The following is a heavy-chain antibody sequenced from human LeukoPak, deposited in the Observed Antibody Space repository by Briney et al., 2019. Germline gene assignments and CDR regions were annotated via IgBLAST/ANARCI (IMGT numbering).Heavy chain of an antibody. CDR3: ATFSGSFQRFDY. V-gene: IGHV3-23*01. D-gene: IGHD1-26*01. CDR2: ISRSGGST. J-gene: IGHJ4*02. CDR1: GITFSSYA. Sequence: GGSLTLSCAASGITFSSYAMIWLRQAPGKGLEWVSGISRSGGSTYNADADSVKGRFTISRDNSKNTLYLQMNSLRAEDTAVYYCATFSGSFQRFDYWGQGTLVTVSS.